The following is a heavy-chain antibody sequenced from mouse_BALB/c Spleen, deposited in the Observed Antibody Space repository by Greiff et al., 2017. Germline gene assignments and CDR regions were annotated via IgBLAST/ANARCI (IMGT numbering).Heavy chain of an antibody. CDR3: ANYYGYY. CDR1: GFAFSSYD. D-gene: IGHD1-2*01. Sequence: EVKLVESGGGLVQPGGSLKLSCAASGFAFSSYDMSWVRQTPEKRLEWVAYISSGGGSTYYPDTVKGRFTISRDNAKNTLYLQMSSLKSEDTAMYYCANYYGYYWGQGTTLTVSS. CDR2: ISSGGGST. V-gene: IGHV5-12-1*01. J-gene: IGHJ2*01.